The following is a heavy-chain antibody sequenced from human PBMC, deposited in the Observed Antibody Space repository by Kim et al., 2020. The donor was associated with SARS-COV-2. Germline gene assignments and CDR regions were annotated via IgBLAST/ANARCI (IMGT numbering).Heavy chain of an antibody. D-gene: IGHD6-19*01. J-gene: IGHJ4*02. Sequence: GGSLRLSCAASGFTFSSDAMSWVRQAPGKGLELVSGISRIGGNTYYADSVKGRFTISRDTSTNILSLQMNSLRAEDTAVYYCAKAGPGGHNSFDYWGQGTLVTASS. CDR3: AKAGPGGHNSFDY. CDR1: GFTFSSDA. V-gene: IGHV3-23*01. CDR2: ISRIGGNT.